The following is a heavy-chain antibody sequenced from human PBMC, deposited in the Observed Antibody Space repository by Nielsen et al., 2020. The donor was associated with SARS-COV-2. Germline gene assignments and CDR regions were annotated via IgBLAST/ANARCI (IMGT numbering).Heavy chain of an antibody. J-gene: IGHJ6*03. CDR2: IHYSGSS. D-gene: IGHD2/OR15-2a*01. CDR1: GGSISTGSHY. CDR3: ARGLFSPFNYYYMDV. V-gene: IGHV4-31*03. Sequence: SETLSLTCIVSGGSISTGSHYWSWIRQPPGKGLEWIGYIHYSGSSYYTPSLKSRVTMSVDTSNNQFSLKLSSVTAADTAVYYCARGLFSPFNYYYMDVWGKGTTVTVSS.